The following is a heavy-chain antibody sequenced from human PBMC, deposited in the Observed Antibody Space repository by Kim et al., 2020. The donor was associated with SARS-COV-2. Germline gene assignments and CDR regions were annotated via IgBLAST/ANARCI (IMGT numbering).Heavy chain of an antibody. J-gene: IGHJ4*02. Sequence: GSSIKYADSVNGRFTNSRDNAKKSLSLQMNSLTPEDTAVYYCVREPSNWGQGTLVTVSS. CDR2: GSSI. V-gene: IGHV3-11*01. CDR3: VREPSN.